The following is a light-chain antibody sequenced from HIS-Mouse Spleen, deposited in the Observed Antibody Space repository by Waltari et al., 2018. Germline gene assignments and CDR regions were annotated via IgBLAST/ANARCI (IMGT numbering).Light chain of an antibody. V-gene: IGLV2-11*01. CDR3: CSYAGSYTYV. CDR1: SSDVGGSNQ. Sequence: QSALTQPRSVSGSPGQSVTIPCTGTSSDVGGSNQVSWYQQHPGKAPKLMIYDVSNRPSGVPDRFSGSKSGNTASLTISGLQAEDEADYYCCSYAGSYTYVFGTGTKVTVL. J-gene: IGLJ1*01. CDR2: DVS.